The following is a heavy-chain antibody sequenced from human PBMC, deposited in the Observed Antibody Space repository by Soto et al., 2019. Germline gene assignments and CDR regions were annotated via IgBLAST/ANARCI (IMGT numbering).Heavy chain of an antibody. J-gene: IGHJ5*02. CDR3: ARDYYYDSSGYYQPLFNWFDP. CDR1: GFTFSSYA. CDR2: ISGSGGST. D-gene: IGHD3-22*01. V-gene: IGHV3-23*01. Sequence: GGSLRLSCAASGFTFSSYAMSWVRQAPGKGLEWVSAISGSGGSTYYADSVKGRFTISRDNSKNTLYLQMNSLRAEDTAVYYCARDYYYDSSGYYQPLFNWFDPWGQGTLVTVSS.